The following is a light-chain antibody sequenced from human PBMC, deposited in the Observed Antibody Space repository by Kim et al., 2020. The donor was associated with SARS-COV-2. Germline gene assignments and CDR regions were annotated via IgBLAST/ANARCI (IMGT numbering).Light chain of an antibody. CDR3: QSYDNRLSGYV. CDR1: SYSIGAGYE. CDR2: GKI. Sequence: TSCTGLSYSIGAGYEVHWYQHLPGTAPKILSYGKINRPSGVPDRFSGSKSGTSASLAITGLQTEDEADYYSQSYDNRLSGYVFGTGTKVTVL. J-gene: IGLJ1*01. V-gene: IGLV1-40*01.